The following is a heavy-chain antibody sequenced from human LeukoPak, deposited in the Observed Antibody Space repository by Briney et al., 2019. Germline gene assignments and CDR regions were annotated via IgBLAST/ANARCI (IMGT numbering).Heavy chain of an antibody. V-gene: IGHV4-39*01. CDR2: IYHSGST. CDR3: ARLYDSCDY. J-gene: IGHJ4*02. D-gene: IGHD3-22*01. Sequence: PSETLSLTCTVSGGSISSSSYYWGWIRQPPGKGLEWIGSIYHSGSTYHNPSLKSRVTISVDTSKNQFSLKLSSVTAADTAVYYCARLYDSCDYWGQGTLVTVSS. CDR1: GGSISSSSYY.